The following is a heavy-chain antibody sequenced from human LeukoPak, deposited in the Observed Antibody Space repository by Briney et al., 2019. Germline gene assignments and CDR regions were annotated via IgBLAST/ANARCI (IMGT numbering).Heavy chain of an antibody. V-gene: IGHV3-48*03. J-gene: IGHJ4*02. CDR1: GCTFSSYE. D-gene: IGHD3-10*01. CDR3: ARAGYGELFSY. CDR2: ISSSGSTI. Sequence: GGSLRLSCAASGCTFSSYEMNWVRQAPGKGLEWVSYISSSGSTIYYADSVKGRFTISRDNAKNSLYLQMNSLRAEDTAVYYCARAGYGELFSYWGQGTLVTVSS.